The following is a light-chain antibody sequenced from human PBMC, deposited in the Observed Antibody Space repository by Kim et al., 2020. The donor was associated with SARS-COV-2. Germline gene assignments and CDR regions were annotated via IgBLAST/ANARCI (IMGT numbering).Light chain of an antibody. CDR3: QTWGTGIRV. J-gene: IGLJ3*02. CDR2: LNSDGSH. V-gene: IGLV4-69*01. Sequence: QPVLTQSPSASASLGASVKLTCTLSSGNSSYDIAWHQQRPEKGPRYLMKLNSDGSHSKGDGIPYRFSGSSSGSERYLTISSLQSADEADYYCQTWGTGIRVFGGGTQLTVL. CDR1: SGNSSYD.